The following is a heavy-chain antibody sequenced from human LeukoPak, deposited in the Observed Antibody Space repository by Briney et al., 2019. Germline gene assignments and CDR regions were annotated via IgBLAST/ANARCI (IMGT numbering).Heavy chain of an antibody. D-gene: IGHD1-1*01. CDR2: IWSGGRTG. Sequence: GRALRLPCTASGFTLSDYGMHWVRQAPGKGLEWVALIWSGGRTGLYADSVKGRFTISRDTSMLYLQMNSLRVEDTAVYYCARDIWNDGNYYMDVWGKGTTVTVSS. CDR3: ARDIWNDGNYYMDV. V-gene: IGHV3-33*01. J-gene: IGHJ6*03. CDR1: GFTLSDYG.